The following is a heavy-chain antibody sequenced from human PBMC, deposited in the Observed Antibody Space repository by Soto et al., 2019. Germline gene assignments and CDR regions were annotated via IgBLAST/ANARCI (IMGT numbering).Heavy chain of an antibody. CDR1: GFTFSSYG. CDR2: IWYDGSNE. CDR3: ASDFHAAPDLEYSQH. D-gene: IGHD6-13*01. J-gene: IGHJ1*01. V-gene: IGHV3-33*01. Sequence: QVQLVESGGGVVQPGRSLRLSCAASGFTFSSYGMHWVRQAPGKGLEWLAVIWYDGSNEYYADSVKGRFTISRDNSKNTLYLQMNSLRAEDTAVYYCASDFHAAPDLEYSQHWGQGTLVTVSS.